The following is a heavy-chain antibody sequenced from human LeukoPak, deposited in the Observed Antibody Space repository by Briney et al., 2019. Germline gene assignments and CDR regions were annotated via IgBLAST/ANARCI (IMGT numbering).Heavy chain of an antibody. D-gene: IGHD5-18*01. CDR3: ARDHNYAFDY. J-gene: IGHJ4*02. CDR1: GFAFSSYS. Sequence: GGSLRLSCAASGFAFSSYSMNWVRQAPGKGLEWVSYISSISGTINYADSVKGRFAISGDNARNSLFLQMNSLRAEDTAVYYCARDHNYAFDYWGQGTLVTVSS. CDR2: ISSISGTI. V-gene: IGHV3-48*01.